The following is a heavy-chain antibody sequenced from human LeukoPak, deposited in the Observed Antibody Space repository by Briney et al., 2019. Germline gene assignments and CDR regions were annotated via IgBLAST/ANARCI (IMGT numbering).Heavy chain of an antibody. CDR1: GGSFSGYY. V-gene: IGHV4-34*01. J-gene: IGHJ4*02. CDR2: INHSGST. D-gene: IGHD2-2*02. Sequence: SETLSLTCAVYGGSFSGYYWSWIRQPPGKGLEWIGEINHSGSTNYNPSLKSRVTISVDTSKNQFSLKLSSVTAADTAVYYCARVVPAAIASGAHFDYWGQGTLVTVPS. CDR3: ARVVPAAIASGAHFDY.